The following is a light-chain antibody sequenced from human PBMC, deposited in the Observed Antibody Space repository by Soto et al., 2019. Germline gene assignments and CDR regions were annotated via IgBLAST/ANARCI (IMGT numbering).Light chain of an antibody. CDR1: QSVSNF. Sequence: EIVSIQSPSTLSSSPGKRATXSCRASQSVSNFLAWYQGELGHAPRLLIYDTCNRATGIPARFSGSGSETDFTLTINTLEPEDFAVYYCQQRIDWRIAFGQ. V-gene: IGKV3-11*01. CDR3: QQRIDWRIA. CDR2: DTC. J-gene: IGKJ1*01.